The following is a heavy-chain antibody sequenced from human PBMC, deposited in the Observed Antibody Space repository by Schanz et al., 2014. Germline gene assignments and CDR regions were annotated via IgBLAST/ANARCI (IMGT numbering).Heavy chain of an antibody. CDR2: INPNSGAT. CDR3: ARELRLEYYFDY. D-gene: IGHD4-17*01. Sequence: QVQLVQSGAEVKKPGSSVTVSCKASGDTLSSYGISWVRQAPGQGLEWLGWINPNSGATSSAQKFQGRVTMTRDTSSSTVYMQLSSLRSDDTAVYYCARELRLEYYFDYWGQGTQVTVSS. CDR1: GDTLSSYG. J-gene: IGHJ4*02. V-gene: IGHV1-2*02.